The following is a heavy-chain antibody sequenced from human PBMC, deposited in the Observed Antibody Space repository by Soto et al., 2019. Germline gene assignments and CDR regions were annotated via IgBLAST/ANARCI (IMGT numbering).Heavy chain of an antibody. J-gene: IGHJ4*02. V-gene: IGHV3-23*01. CDR3: ARRSSGWYFDY. CDR2: ISGSGDST. CDR1: GFTFSSYA. Sequence: TASGFTFSSYAMNWVRQAPGKGLAWVSVISGSGDSTYYADSVKGRFTISRDNSKNTLYLQMNSLRAEDTAVYYCARRSSGWYFDYWGQGTLVTVSS. D-gene: IGHD6-19*01.